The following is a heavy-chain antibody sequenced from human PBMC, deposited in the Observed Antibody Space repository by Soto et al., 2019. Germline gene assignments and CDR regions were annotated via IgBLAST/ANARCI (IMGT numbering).Heavy chain of an antibody. CDR3: ASVEDYGDYAPRGSRYGMDV. CDR2: ISYDGSNK. Sequence: PGGSLRLSCAASGFTFSSYAMHWVRQAPGKGLERVAVISYDGSNKYYADSVKGRFTISRDNSKNTLYLQMNSLRAEDTAVYYCASVEDYGDYAPRGSRYGMDVWGQGTTVTVSS. D-gene: IGHD4-17*01. CDR1: GFTFSSYA. J-gene: IGHJ6*02. V-gene: IGHV3-30-3*01.